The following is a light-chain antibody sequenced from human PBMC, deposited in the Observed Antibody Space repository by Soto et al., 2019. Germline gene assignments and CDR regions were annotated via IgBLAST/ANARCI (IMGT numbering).Light chain of an antibody. V-gene: IGKV1-6*01. Sequence: ALQMTQSSTSPSATVGDKVTITCRGSQGIRNDLGWYQQKPGKAPKLLIYAASSLQSGVPSRFSGSGSGTDFTLTISSLQPEDFATYYCLQDYNYPLTFGQGTKVDIK. CDR1: QGIRND. J-gene: IGKJ1*01. CDR3: LQDYNYPLT. CDR2: AAS.